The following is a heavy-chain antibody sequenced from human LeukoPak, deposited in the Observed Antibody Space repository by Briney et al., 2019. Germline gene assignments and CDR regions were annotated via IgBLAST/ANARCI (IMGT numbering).Heavy chain of an antibody. Sequence: SETLSLTCTVSGGSISSSSYYWGWIRQPPGKGLEWIGSIYYSGSTYYNPSLKSRVTISVDTSKNQSSLKLSSVTAADTAVYYCARHVLEVYCSGGSCYKLSPVDYWGQGTLVTVSS. CDR3: ARHVLEVYCSGGSCYKLSPVDY. V-gene: IGHV4-39*01. J-gene: IGHJ4*02. CDR1: GGSISSSSYY. D-gene: IGHD2-15*01. CDR2: IYYSGST.